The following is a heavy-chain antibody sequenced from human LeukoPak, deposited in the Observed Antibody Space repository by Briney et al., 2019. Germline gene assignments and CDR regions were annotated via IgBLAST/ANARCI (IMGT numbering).Heavy chain of an antibody. D-gene: IGHD4-17*01. CDR1: GGSISSYY. Sequence: SETLSLTCTVSGGSISSYYWSWIRQPPGKGLEWIGYIYYSGSTNYNPSLKSRVTISVDTSKNQFSLKLSSVTAADTAVYYCARGLRTPSQYYFDYWGQGTLVTVSS. CDR2: IYYSGST. CDR3: ARGLRTPSQYYFDY. V-gene: IGHV4-59*01. J-gene: IGHJ4*02.